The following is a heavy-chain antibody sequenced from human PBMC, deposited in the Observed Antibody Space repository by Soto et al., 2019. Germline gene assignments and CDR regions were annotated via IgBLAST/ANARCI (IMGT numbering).Heavy chain of an antibody. J-gene: IGHJ5*02. D-gene: IGHD2-2*01. V-gene: IGHV4-31*03. Sequence: LSLTCTVSGGSISSGGYYWSWIRQHPGKGLEWIGYIYYSGTTYYNPSLKRRVTISVDTSKNQFSLKLSSVSAADTALYYCARCSLVVVPAPGFDPWGRGTLVTVSS. CDR2: IYYSGTT. CDR1: GGSISSGGYY. CDR3: ARCSLVVVPAPGFDP.